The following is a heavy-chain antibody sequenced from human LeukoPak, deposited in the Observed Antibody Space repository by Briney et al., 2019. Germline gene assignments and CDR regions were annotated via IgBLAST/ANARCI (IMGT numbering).Heavy chain of an antibody. J-gene: IGHJ4*02. CDR1: GGTFSSYA. CDR2: IIPIFGTA. Sequence: ASVKVSCKASGGTFSSYAISWVRQAPGQGLEWMGGIIPIFGTANYAQKFQGRVTITADESTSTAYMELSSLRSEDTAVYYCAREDGDGYNYGGGYWGQGTLVTVSS. D-gene: IGHD5-24*01. V-gene: IGHV1-69*13. CDR3: AREDGDGYNYGGGY.